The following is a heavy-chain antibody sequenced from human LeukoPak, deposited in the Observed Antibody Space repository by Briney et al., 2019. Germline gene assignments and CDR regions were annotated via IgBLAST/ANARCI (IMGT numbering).Heavy chain of an antibody. CDR2: ISYDGSNK. V-gene: IGHV3-30*18. CDR3: AKDWNKFDY. D-gene: IGHD1-1*01. Sequence: PGGSLRLSCAASGFTFSSYGMHWVRQAPGKGLKWVAVISYDGSNKYYADSVKGRFTISRDNSKNTLYLQMNSLRAEDTAVYYCAKDWNKFDYWGQGTLATVSS. J-gene: IGHJ4*02. CDR1: GFTFSSYG.